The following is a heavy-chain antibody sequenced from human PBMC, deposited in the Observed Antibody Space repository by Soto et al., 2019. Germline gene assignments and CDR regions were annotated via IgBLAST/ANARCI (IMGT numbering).Heavy chain of an antibody. CDR3: ARDRGVEWYLSSSDAFDI. J-gene: IGHJ3*02. CDR2: ISSSSSYI. D-gene: IGHD3-3*01. Sequence: EMQLVESGGGLVKPGGSLRLSCAASGFTFSSYSMNWVRQAPGKGLEWVSSISSSSSYIYYADSVKGRFTISRDNAKNSLYLQMNSLRAEDTAVYYCARDRGVEWYLSSSDAFDIWGQGTMVTVSS. CDR1: GFTFSSYS. V-gene: IGHV3-21*01.